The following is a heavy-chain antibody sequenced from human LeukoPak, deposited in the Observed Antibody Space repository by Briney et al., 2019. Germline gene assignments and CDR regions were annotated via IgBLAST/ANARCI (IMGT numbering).Heavy chain of an antibody. Sequence: SETLSLTCAVYGGSFSGYYWSWIRQPPGKGLEWIGEINHSGSTNYNPSLKSRVTISVDTSKNQFSLKLSSVTAADTAVYYCARGTAWMQLWFSSNYFDYWGQGTLVTVSS. V-gene: IGHV4-34*01. CDR2: INHSGST. CDR3: ARGTAWMQLWFSSNYFDY. D-gene: IGHD5-18*01. J-gene: IGHJ4*02. CDR1: GGSFSGYY.